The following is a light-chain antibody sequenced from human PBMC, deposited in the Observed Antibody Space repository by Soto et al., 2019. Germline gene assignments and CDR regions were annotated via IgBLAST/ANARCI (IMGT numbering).Light chain of an antibody. CDR2: KAS. CDR3: LHYHSYPWT. J-gene: IGKJ1*01. V-gene: IGKV1-5*03. CDR1: QTISSW. Sequence: DIQMTQSPSTLAGSVGDRVTITCRASQTISSWLAWYQQKPGKAPKLLIYKASTLKSGVPSRFSGSGSGTEFTLTISSLQPDDFATYYCLHYHSYPWTVGQGTKVDIK.